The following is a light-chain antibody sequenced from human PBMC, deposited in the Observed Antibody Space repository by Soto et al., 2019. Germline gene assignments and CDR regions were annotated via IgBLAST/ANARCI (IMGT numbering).Light chain of an antibody. CDR1: QSVSSNY. V-gene: IGKV3-20*01. CDR3: QQYGSSPLA. J-gene: IGKJ2*01. Sequence: EIVLTQSPGTLPLSPGERATLSCRASQSVSSNYLAWYQQKPGQAPRLLIYGASSRATGIPDRFSGSGSGTDFTLTISRLEPEDFAVYYCQQYGSSPLAFGQGTKLEIK. CDR2: GAS.